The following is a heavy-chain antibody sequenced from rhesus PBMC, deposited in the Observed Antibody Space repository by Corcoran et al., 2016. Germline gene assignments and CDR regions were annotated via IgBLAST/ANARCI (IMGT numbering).Heavy chain of an antibody. CDR3: ARRSVVIDYGLDS. V-gene: IGHV4-160*01. CDR2: IRSGECY. D-gene: IGHD3-28*01. J-gene: IGHJ6*01. Sequence: QVQLQQWGEGLVKPSETLSLTCAVYGGSVSGYWWGWIRQPPGKGLVWIGRIRSGECYNYNPALKCRVTIVIDTSKNQFALKLSSVTASDTAVYYCARRSVVIDYGLDSWGQGVVVTVSS. CDR1: GGSVSGYW.